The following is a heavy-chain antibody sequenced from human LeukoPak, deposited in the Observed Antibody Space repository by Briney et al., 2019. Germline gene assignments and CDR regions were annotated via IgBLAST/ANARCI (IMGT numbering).Heavy chain of an antibody. CDR2: INHSGST. J-gene: IGHJ3*02. D-gene: IGHD3-22*01. Sequence: SETLSLTCAVYGGSFSGYYWSWIRQPPGKGLEWIGKINHSGSTNYNPSLKSRVTISVDTSKNQFSLKLTSVTAADTAVYYCARGAYYYDSSVVSENDIWGQGTMVTVSS. V-gene: IGHV4-34*01. CDR3: ARGAYYYDSSVVSENDI. CDR1: GGSFSGYY.